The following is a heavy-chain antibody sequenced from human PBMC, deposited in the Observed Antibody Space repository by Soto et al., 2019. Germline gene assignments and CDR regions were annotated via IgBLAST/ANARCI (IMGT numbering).Heavy chain of an antibody. CDR1: GYTFTSYY. Sequence: GASVKVSCKASGYTFTSYYMHWVRQAPGQGLEWMGIINPSGGSTSYAQKFQGRVTMTRDTSTSTVYMELSSLRSEDTAVYYCARDPGLCIGGGSCLPGYWGQGTLVTVSS. CDR2: INPSGGST. CDR3: ARDPGLCIGGGSCLPGY. D-gene: IGHD2-15*01. J-gene: IGHJ4*02. V-gene: IGHV1-46*01.